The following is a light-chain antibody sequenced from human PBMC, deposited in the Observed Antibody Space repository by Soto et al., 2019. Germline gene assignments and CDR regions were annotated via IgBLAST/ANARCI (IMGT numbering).Light chain of an antibody. CDR3: QQYGSSPRIT. Sequence: EIVLTQSPGTLSLSPGERATLSCRASQSVSSSYLAWYQQKPGQAPRLLIYGASSRATGIPDRFSGSGSGKDFTLPICGMEPEDVAEYCGQQYGSSPRITFGQGILLEI. CDR1: QSVSSSY. J-gene: IGKJ5*01. V-gene: IGKV3-20*01. CDR2: GAS.